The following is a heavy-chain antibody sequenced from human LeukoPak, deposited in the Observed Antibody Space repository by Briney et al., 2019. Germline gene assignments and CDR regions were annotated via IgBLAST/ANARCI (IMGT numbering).Heavy chain of an antibody. CDR3: ARGLLWFGESFDY. V-gene: IGHV4-34*01. D-gene: IGHD3-10*01. J-gene: IGHJ4*02. Sequence: SETLSLTCAVYGGSFRGYYWSWIRQPPGKGLEWIGEINHSGGTNYNPSLKSRVTISVDTSKNQFSLKLSSVTAADTAVYYCARGLLWFGESFDYWGQGTLVTVSS. CDR1: GGSFRGYY. CDR2: INHSGGT.